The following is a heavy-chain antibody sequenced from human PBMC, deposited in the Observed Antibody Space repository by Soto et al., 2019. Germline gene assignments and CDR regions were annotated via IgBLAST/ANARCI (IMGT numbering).Heavy chain of an antibody. V-gene: IGHV1-3*01. CDR1: GYTFTSYA. J-gene: IGHJ4*02. CDR3: ARRNYDILTGYHDPSFDY. Sequence: ASVNVSCKASGYTFTSYAMHWVRQAPGQRFEWIGWINVGNGNTKYSQKFQGRVTITRDTSASTAYMELSSLRSEDTAVYYCARRNYDILTGYHDPSFDYWGQGTLVTVSS. CDR2: INVGNGNT. D-gene: IGHD3-9*01.